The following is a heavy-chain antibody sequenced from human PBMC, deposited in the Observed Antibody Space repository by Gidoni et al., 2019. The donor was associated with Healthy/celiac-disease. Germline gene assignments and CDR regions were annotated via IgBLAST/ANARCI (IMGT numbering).Heavy chain of an antibody. CDR1: GGYFSGYY. D-gene: IGHD2-15*01. Sequence: QVQLQQWGAGLLKPSETLSLTCAVYGGYFSGYYWSWIRQPPGKGLEWIGEINHSGSTNYNPSLKSRVTISVDTSKNQFSLKLSSVTAADTAVYYCARGAGGYCSGGSCYSGRQKTNWFDPWGQGTLVTVSS. J-gene: IGHJ5*02. CDR2: INHSGST. V-gene: IGHV4-34*01. CDR3: ARGAGGYCSGGSCYSGRQKTNWFDP.